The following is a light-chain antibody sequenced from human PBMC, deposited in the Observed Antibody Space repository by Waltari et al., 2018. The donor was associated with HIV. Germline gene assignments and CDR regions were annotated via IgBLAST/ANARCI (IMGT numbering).Light chain of an antibody. CDR1: QSIGTS. J-gene: IGKJ4*01. Sequence: DIQMAQSPSSVTGSVGTTVTITCRTSQSIGTSLAWYQHQPGRAPNLLIFGASKLENGVPPRFAGSGSGTEFALTISSLQADDSATYYCQQADSFPHTFGGGTRVEIK. CDR3: QQADSFPHT. CDR2: GAS. V-gene: IGKV1-12*01.